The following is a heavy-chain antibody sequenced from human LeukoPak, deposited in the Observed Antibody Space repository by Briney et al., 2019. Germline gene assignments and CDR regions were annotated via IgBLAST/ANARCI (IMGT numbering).Heavy chain of an antibody. Sequence: LPGGSLRLSCAASGFTFSGYAMSWVRQVPGKGLEWVSVISGSGDNTYYADSVKGRFTISRDNSKNMLYLQMNSLRAEDTAVYYCAKWKYSNSGIDDYWGQGTLVTVSS. V-gene: IGHV3-23*01. CDR1: GFTFSGYA. CDR3: AKWKYSNSGIDDY. J-gene: IGHJ4*02. D-gene: IGHD6-6*01. CDR2: ISGSGDNT.